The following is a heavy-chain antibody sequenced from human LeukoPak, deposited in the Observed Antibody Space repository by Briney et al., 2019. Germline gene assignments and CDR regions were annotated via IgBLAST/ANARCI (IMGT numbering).Heavy chain of an antibody. CDR3: ARDVWDIAAAGTVWFDP. Sequence: PGGSLRLSCAASGFTFSSYEMNWVRQAPGKGLEWVSYISSSGSTIYYADSVKGRFNISRDNAKNSLYLQMNSLRAEDTAVYYCARDVWDIAAAGTVWFDPWGQGTLVTVSS. V-gene: IGHV3-48*03. J-gene: IGHJ5*02. D-gene: IGHD6-13*01. CDR1: GFTFSSYE. CDR2: ISSSGSTI.